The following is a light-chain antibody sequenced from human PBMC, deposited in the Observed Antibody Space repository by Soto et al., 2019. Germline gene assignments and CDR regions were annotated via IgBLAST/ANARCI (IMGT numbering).Light chain of an antibody. CDR3: SSYSRSSFYV. CDR1: SSDVGGYIY. J-gene: IGLJ1*01. CDR2: EVS. Sequence: QSALTQPASVSGSPGQSITISCTGTSSDVGGYIYVSWYQQHPGKAPKLMIYEVSNRPSGVSNRFSGSKSGYTASLTISGLQAEDEADYYCSSYSRSSFYVFGTGTKLTVL. V-gene: IGLV2-14*01.